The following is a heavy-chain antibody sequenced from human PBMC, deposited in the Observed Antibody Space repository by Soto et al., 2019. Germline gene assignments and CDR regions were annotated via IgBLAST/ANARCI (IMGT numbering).Heavy chain of an antibody. CDR2: IGTRSDI. CDR3: AREETAWPLAYGLDV. J-gene: IGHJ6*02. D-gene: IGHD2-21*02. V-gene: IGHV3-21*01. CDR1: GFTFSRYS. Sequence: PGGSLRLSCAASGFTFSRYSMNWVRQAPGKGLEWVSSIGTRSDIYYAESVKGRFTISRDNAKNSLSLEMDSLRVEDTGVYYCAREETAWPLAYGLDVWGQGTTVTVSS.